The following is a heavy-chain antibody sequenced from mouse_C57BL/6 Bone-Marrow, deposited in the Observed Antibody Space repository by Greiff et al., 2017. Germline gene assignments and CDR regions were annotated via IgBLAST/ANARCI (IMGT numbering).Heavy chain of an antibody. CDR2: IDPETGGT. Sequence: QVQLQQSGAELVRPGASVTLSCKASGYTFTDYEMHWVKQTPVHGLEWIGAIDPETGGTAYNQKFKGKAILTADKSSSTAYMELRSLTSEGSAVYYCTTVLNWYFDVWGTGTTVTVSS. CDR1: GYTFTDYE. CDR3: TTVLNWYFDV. V-gene: IGHV1-15*01. J-gene: IGHJ1*03.